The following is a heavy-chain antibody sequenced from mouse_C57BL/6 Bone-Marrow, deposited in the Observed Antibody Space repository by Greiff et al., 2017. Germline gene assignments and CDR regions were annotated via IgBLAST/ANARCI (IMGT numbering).Heavy chain of an antibody. CDR1: GYTFTSYW. D-gene: IGHD1-1*01. Sequence: QVQLKQSGAELVKPGASVKLSCKASGYTFTSYWMHWVKQRPGQGLEWIGMIHPNSGSTNYNEKFKSKATLTVDKSSSTAYMQLSSLTSEDSAVYYCARPYGSRNYWGQGTTLTVAS. J-gene: IGHJ2*01. V-gene: IGHV1-64*01. CDR2: IHPNSGST. CDR3: ARPYGSRNY.